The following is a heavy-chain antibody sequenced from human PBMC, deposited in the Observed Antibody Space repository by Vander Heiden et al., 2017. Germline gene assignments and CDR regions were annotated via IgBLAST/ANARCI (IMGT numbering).Heavy chain of an antibody. Sequence: HVQLLQSGADVKKRGSSVTVPCKASGGTFNSYAISWVRQAPGQGLEWMGGIIPIFGTANCARKFQGRVTITADESTSTAYMELSSLRSEDTAVYYCASWECTNGVCRPQPGFYWGQGTLVTVSS. CDR1: GGTFNSYA. V-gene: IGHV1-69*01. J-gene: IGHJ4*02. CDR3: ASWECTNGVCRPQPGFY. D-gene: IGHD2-8*01. CDR2: IIPIFGTA.